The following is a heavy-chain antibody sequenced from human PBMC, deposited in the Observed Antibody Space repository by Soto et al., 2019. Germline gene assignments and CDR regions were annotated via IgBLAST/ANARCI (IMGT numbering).Heavy chain of an antibody. CDR2: IYYSGSA. D-gene: IGHD2-15*01. Sequence: SETLSLTCTVSGASVSSYYWSWIRQPPGKGLEWIGYIYYSGSANYNPSLKSRVTISVDTSKNQFSLKLSSVTAADTAVYYCARDVDDYSLFDYWGQGTLVTVSS. J-gene: IGHJ4*02. CDR1: GASVSSYY. CDR3: ARDVDDYSLFDY. V-gene: IGHV4-59*02.